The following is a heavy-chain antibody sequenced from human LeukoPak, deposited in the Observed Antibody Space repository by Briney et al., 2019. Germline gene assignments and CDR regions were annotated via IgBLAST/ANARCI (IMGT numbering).Heavy chain of an antibody. Sequence: GASVKVSCKASGGTFSSYAISWVRQAPGQGLEWMGGIIPILGIANYAQKFQGRVTITADKSTSTAYMELSSLRSEDTAVYYCARDRDDCSSTSCPAGFDYWGQGTLVTVSS. CDR2: IIPILGIA. V-gene: IGHV1-69*10. J-gene: IGHJ4*02. CDR1: GGTFSSYA. CDR3: ARDRDDCSSTSCPAGFDY. D-gene: IGHD2-2*01.